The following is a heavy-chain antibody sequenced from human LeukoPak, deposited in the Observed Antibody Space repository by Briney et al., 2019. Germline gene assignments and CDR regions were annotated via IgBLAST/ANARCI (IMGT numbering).Heavy chain of an antibody. CDR1: GGTFSSYA. CDR3: ARDGYTTAYAFDI. CDR2: IIPILGIA. Sequence: SVKVSCKASGGTFSSYAISWVRRAPGQGLEWMGRIIPILGIANYAQKFQGRVTITADKSTSTAYMELSSLRSEDTAVYYCARDGYTTAYAFDIWGQGTMVTVSS. J-gene: IGHJ3*02. D-gene: IGHD5-18*01. V-gene: IGHV1-69*04.